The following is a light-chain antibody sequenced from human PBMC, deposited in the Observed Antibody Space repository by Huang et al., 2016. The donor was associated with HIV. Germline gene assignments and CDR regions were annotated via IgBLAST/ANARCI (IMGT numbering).Light chain of an antibody. CDR2: AAS. J-gene: IGKJ3*01. CDR1: QDISSY. CDR3: QQLNSYPRT. V-gene: IGKV1-9*01. Sequence: IQLTQAPSSLSASVGDRVCITCRASQDISSYLALYKQKPGKAPRLLIYAASTLQSGVQSRFSGSGAGTDFTLTISSLQPEDSATYFCQQLNSYPRTFGPGAKVNIK.